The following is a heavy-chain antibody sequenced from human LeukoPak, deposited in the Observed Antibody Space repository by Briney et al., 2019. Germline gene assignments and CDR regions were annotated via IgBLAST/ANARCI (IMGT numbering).Heavy chain of an antibody. CDR3: ARESSGYPNWFDP. Sequence: GGSLRLFCAASGFTFSSYWMSWVRQAPGKGLEWVANIKQDGSEKHYVDSVKGRFTISRDNAKNSLYLQMNSLRAEDTAVYYCARESSGYPNWFDPWGQGTLVTVSS. D-gene: IGHD3-22*01. V-gene: IGHV3-7*01. CDR1: GFTFSSYW. CDR2: IKQDGSEK. J-gene: IGHJ5*02.